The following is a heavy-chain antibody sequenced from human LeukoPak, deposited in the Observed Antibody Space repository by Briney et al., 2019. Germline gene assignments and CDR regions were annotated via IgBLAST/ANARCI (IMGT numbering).Heavy chain of an antibody. CDR1: GFAFSSYW. CDR2: IKQDGGEK. V-gene: IGHV3-7*01. Sequence: PGGSLRLFCVASGFAFSSYWMSWVRQAPGKGLEWVANIKQDGGEKYYVDSVKGRFTISRDNAKNSLFLQMNSLRVEDTAVYYCARLGGSYYAYWGQGTLVTVSS. J-gene: IGHJ4*02. D-gene: IGHD1-26*01. CDR3: ARLGGSYYAY.